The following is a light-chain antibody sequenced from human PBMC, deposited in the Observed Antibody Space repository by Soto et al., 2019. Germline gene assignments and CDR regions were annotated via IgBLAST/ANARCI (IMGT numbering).Light chain of an antibody. CDR2: EVS. Sequence: QSALTQPASASGSPGQSITISCTGTSGDVGGYNSVSWYQQHPGKAPKLMIYEVSNRPSGVSNRFSGSKSGNTASLTISGLQAEDEADYYCAAWDDSLRGWVFGGGTKLTVL. CDR3: AAWDDSLRGWV. V-gene: IGLV2-14*01. J-gene: IGLJ3*02. CDR1: SGDVGGYNS.